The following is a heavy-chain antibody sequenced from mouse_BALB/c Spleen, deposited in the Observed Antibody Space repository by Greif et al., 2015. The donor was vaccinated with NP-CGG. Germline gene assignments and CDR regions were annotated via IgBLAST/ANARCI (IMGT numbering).Heavy chain of an antibody. V-gene: IGHV5-4*02. CDR3: ARTAMDY. CDR1: GFTFSDYY. J-gene: IGHJ4*01. CDR2: ISGGGSYT. Sequence: DVKLVESGGGLVKPGGSLKLSCAASGFTFSDYYMYWVRQTPEKRLEWVATISGGGSYTYYPDSVKGRFTISRDNAKNNLYLQMSSLKSEDTAMYYCARTAMDYWGQGTSVTVSS.